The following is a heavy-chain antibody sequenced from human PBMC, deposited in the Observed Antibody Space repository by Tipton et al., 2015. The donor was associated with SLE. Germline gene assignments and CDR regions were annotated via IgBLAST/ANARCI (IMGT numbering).Heavy chain of an antibody. CDR2: ISSGDGATT. CDR1: GFTFSSYE. Sequence: SLRLSCAASGFTFSSYEMNWVRQAPGKGLEWVSVISSGDGATTFYADSVKGRFTISKDNSKNTLYLQMNSLRAEDTAVYYCARDSGYHYYFDYWGQGTLVTVSS. V-gene: IGHV3-23*01. J-gene: IGHJ4*02. D-gene: IGHD3-22*01. CDR3: ARDSGYHYYFDY.